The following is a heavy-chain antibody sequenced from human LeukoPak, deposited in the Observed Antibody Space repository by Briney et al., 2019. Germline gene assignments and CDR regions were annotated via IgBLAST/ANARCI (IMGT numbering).Heavy chain of an antibody. CDR2: IYYTGIT. V-gene: IGHV4-39*01. J-gene: IGHJ4*02. Sequence: SETLSLTCTVSGGSISNNNYYWGWIRQPTGKGLEWIGSIYYTGITNYNPSLKSRLTISVATSKNHFSLKLSSVTAADTAVYYCARHPTAMVSFDYWGQGTLVTVSS. CDR1: GGSISNNNYY. CDR3: ARHPTAMVSFDY. D-gene: IGHD5-18*01.